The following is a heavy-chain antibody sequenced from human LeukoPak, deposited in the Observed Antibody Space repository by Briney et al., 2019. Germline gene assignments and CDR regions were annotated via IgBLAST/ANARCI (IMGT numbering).Heavy chain of an antibody. Sequence: GGSLRLSCAASGFTFTNYWMTWVRQAPGKGLEWVANIKQDGSEKYYVDSVKGRFTISRDNAKNSLYLQMNSLRVEDTAVYYCARGVGCSSTSCYYSDYWGQGTLVIVSS. CDR2: IKQDGSEK. D-gene: IGHD2-2*01. CDR1: GFTFTNYW. CDR3: ARGVGCSSTSCYYSDY. J-gene: IGHJ4*02. V-gene: IGHV3-7*01.